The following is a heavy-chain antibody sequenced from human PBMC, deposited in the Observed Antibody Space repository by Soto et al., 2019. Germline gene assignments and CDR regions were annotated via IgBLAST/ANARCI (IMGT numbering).Heavy chain of an antibody. D-gene: IGHD2-2*01. CDR3: ARVVPGAEAWFGP. Sequence: ASVKVSCKASGYTFTGHYIHWVRQAPEQGPEWMGEIGPESGATRYAQKFQGRVSMTTDTSTTTAYMELRSLRSDDTAVYYCARVVPGAEAWFGPWGQGTLVTVSS. J-gene: IGHJ5*02. CDR1: GYTFTGHY. CDR2: IGPESGAT. V-gene: IGHV1-2*02.